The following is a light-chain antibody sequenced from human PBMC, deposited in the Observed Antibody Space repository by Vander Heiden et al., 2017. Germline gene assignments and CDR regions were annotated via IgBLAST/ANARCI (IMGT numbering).Light chain of an antibody. CDR3: QQDYSTRPE. J-gene: IGKJ1*01. CDR2: WAS. V-gene: IGKV4-1*01. Sequence: DIVMTQSPDSLAVSLGERATINCKSSQSVLYTSNNKNYLAWYQQKPGQPPRLLIYWASTRESGVPDRFSGSGSGTDFTLTISSLQAEDVAVYYCQQDYSTRPEFGQGTKVKIK. CDR1: QSVLYTSNNKNY.